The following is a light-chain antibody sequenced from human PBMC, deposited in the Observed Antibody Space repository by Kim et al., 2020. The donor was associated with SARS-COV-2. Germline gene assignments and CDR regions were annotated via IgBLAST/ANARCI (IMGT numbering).Light chain of an antibody. Sequence: QSVLTQPPSVSAAPGQKVTISCSGSRSNIGNNYVSWYQQLPGRAPKLLIYDSNKRPSGIPDRFSGSKSGTSATLGITGLQTGDEADYYCGTWDSRLSVIFGGGTQLTVL. V-gene: IGLV1-51*01. J-gene: IGLJ2*01. CDR2: DSN. CDR3: GTWDSRLSVI. CDR1: RSNIGNNY.